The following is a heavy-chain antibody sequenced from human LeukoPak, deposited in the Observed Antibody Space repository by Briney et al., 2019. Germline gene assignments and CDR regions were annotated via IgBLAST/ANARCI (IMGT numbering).Heavy chain of an antibody. J-gene: IGHJ4*02. CDR1: GFTFSSYS. CDR2: ISSSSSYI. V-gene: IGHV3-21*01. CDR3: ARDLSWWLLH. D-gene: IGHD2-21*02. Sequence: PGGSLRLSCAASGFTFSSYSMNWIRQAPGKGLEWVSSISSSSSYIYYADSVKGRFTISRDNAKNSLYLQINSLRAEDTAVYYCARDLSWWLLHWGQGTLVTVSS.